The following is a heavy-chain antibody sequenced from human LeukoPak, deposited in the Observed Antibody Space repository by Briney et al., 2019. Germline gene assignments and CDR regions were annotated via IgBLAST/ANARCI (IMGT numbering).Heavy chain of an antibody. CDR3: ARDRAVALDY. J-gene: IGHJ4*02. CDR2: IDPNSGGT. V-gene: IGHV1-2*06. D-gene: IGHD6-19*01. CDR1: GYTFTSYY. Sequence: ASVKVSCKASGYTFTSYYMHWVRQAPGQGLEWMGRIDPNSGGTTYAQGFQGRVTMTRDTSISTAYMELSRLTSDDTAVYYCARDRAVALDYWGQGTLVTVSS.